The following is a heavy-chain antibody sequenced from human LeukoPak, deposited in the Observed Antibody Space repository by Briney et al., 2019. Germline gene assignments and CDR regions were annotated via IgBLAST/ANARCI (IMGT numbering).Heavy chain of an antibody. V-gene: IGHV4-31*11. J-gene: IGHJ3*02. CDR2: ISNSGTT. CDR1: GDSVTSGGYF. D-gene: IGHD2-21*02. CDR3: ARDVVVTSSPDAFDI. Sequence: PSQTLFLTCAVSGDSVTSGGYFWPWIRQLPGKGLEWIGSISNSGTTSYNPSLKSRVSISLDTSNNHFSLRLGSVTAADTAVYYCARDVVVTSSPDAFDIWGPGTMVIVSS.